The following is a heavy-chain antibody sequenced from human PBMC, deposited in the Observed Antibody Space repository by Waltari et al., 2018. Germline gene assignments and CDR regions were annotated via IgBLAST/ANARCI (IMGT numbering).Heavy chain of an antibody. CDR2: INHSGST. CDR1: GGSFSGYY. CDR3: ARSRWAQGGY. D-gene: IGHD1-26*01. J-gene: IGHJ4*02. V-gene: IGHV4-34*01. Sequence: QVQLQQWGAGLLKPSETLSLTCAVYGGSFSGYYWSWIRQPPGKGLEWIGEINHSGSTNYNPSLKSRVTISVDTSKNQFSLKLSSVTAADTAVYYCARSRWAQGGYWGQGTLVTVSS.